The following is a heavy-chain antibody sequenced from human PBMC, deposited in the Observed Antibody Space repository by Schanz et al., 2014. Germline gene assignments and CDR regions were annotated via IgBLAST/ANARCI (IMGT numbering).Heavy chain of an antibody. Sequence: EVQLVESGGGLVQPGGSLRLSCAASGFTFSSYSMNWVRQAPGKGLEWVSFIYIGGNTYYADSVKGRFTISRDNSKNTLYLQMNSLRAEDTAVYYCARDGYSVVVISPTESFDIWGQGTMVTVSP. CDR2: IYIGGNT. J-gene: IGHJ3*02. V-gene: IGHV3-66*01. CDR3: ARDGYSVVVISPTESFDI. CDR1: GFTFSSYS. D-gene: IGHD2-21*01.